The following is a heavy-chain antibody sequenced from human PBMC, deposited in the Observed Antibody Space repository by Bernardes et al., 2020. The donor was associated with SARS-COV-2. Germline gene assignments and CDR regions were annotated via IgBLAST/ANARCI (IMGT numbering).Heavy chain of an antibody. CDR2: IYSGGST. V-gene: IGHV3-66*02. D-gene: IGHD3-10*01. CDR3: ARDSALNVDYYYGMDV. CDR1: GFTVSSNY. Sequence: GGSLRLSRAASGFTVSSNYMSWVRQAPGKGLEWVSVIYSGGSTYYADSVKGRFTISRDNSKNTLYLQMNSLRAEDTAVYYCARDSALNVDYYYGMDVWGQGTTVTVSS. J-gene: IGHJ6*02.